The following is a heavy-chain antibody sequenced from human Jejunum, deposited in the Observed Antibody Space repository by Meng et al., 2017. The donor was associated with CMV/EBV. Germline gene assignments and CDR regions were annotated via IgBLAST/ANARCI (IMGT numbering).Heavy chain of an antibody. CDR3: ARDYGD. J-gene: IGHJ4*02. CDR1: GFTFSDHY. V-gene: IGHV3-72*01. Sequence: SCAASGFTFSDHYMDWVRQAPGKGLEWVGRTRNKANRYTTEYAASVKGRFIISRDGSKNSLYLQMNSLKIEDTAVYYCARDYGDWGQGTLVTVSS. D-gene: IGHD3-16*01. CDR2: TRNKANRYTT.